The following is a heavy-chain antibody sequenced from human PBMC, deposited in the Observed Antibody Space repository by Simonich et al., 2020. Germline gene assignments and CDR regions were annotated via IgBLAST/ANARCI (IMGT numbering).Heavy chain of an antibody. D-gene: IGHD1-1*01. CDR1: XYTFTRYG. CDR2: IXAYNGNT. J-gene: IGHJ3*02. CDR3: ARSTTGTTAFEI. Sequence: QVQLVQSGXEVTKPGASVKVSXKASXYTFTRYGISWVRQAPGQGLEWMGWIXAYNGNTNYAQKLQGRVTMTTDTSTRTAXMXXRSLRSDDTXVXXCARSTTGTTAFEIWGQGTMXTVSS. V-gene: IGHV1-18*01.